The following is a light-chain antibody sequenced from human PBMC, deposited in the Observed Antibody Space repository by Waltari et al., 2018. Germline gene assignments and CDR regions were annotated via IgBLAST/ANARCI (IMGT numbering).Light chain of an antibody. CDR1: SRDVGPYNL. V-gene: IGLV2-23*01. CDR3: CSYAGSGSWV. CDR2: EAS. J-gene: IGLJ3*02. Sequence: QSALTQPASVSGSPGQSISISCIGTSRDVGPYNLVSWYQHHPGKVPKLIVFEASKRPSGVSNRFSGSKAANTASLIISGLQADDEADYYCCSYAGSGSWVFGGGTKVTVI.